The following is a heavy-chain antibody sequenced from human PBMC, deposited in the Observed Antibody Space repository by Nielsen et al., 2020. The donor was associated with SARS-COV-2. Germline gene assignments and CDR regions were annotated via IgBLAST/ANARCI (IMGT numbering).Heavy chain of an antibody. Sequence: SETLSLTCTVSGGSISSSSYYWGWIRQPPGKGLEWIGEINHSGSTNYNPSLKSRVTISVDTSKNQFSLKLSSVTAADTAVYYCARGAGYSGPWGQGTLVTVSS. CDR1: GGSISSSSYY. CDR2: INHSGST. CDR3: ARGAGYSGP. D-gene: IGHD5-12*01. J-gene: IGHJ5*02. V-gene: IGHV4-39*07.